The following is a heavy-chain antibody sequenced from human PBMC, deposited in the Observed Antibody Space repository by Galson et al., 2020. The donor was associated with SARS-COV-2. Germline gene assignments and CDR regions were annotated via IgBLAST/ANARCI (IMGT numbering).Heavy chain of an antibody. Sequence: KASETLSLTFTVSGDSINDSGFYWSWIRQLPRTGLEWIGYVYRRVSTYYNPSLRNRATLSADTSKNQFSLKLSSVTASDSAVYYCARGPRYRGRYYYGMDVWGQGTTVTVTS. D-gene: IGHD3-10*01. CDR1: GDSINDSGFY. V-gene: IGHV4-31*03. CDR3: ARGPRYRGRYYYGMDV. J-gene: IGHJ6*02. CDR2: VYRRVST.